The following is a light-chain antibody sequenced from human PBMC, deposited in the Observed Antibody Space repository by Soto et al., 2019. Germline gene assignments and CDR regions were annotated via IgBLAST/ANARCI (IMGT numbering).Light chain of an antibody. CDR2: EVS. Sequence: QSALTQPPSASGSPGQSVTISCTGTSSDVGGYNYLSWYQQRPGKAPKLVIYEVSKQPSGVPDRFSGSKSGNTASLTVSGLQAEDEADYYCNSYAGRNTVVFGGGTKLTVL. CDR1: SSDVGGYNY. J-gene: IGLJ2*01. V-gene: IGLV2-8*01. CDR3: NSYAGRNTVV.